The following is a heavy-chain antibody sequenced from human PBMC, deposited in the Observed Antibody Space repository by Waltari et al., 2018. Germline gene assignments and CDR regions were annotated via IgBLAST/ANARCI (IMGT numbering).Heavy chain of an antibody. D-gene: IGHD4-17*01. CDR2: VNRDGSGT. CDR3: VRGYGRGVTNGDYFEY. CDR1: GFTLSSFW. J-gene: IGHJ4*02. V-gene: IGHV3-74*01. Sequence: EVQLVESGGGLVQPGGSLRLSCVASGFTLSSFWMHWVRQAPGKGLVCVALVNRDGSGTTYADSVKGRFTISRDNAKNTLYLQMNSLRAEDTAVYYCVRGYGRGVTNGDYFEYWGQGTLVTVSS.